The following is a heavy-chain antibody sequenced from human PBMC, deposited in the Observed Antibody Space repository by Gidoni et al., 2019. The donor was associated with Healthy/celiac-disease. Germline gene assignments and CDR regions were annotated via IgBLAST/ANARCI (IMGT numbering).Heavy chain of an antibody. CDR3: AKAPIDYYYGMDV. D-gene: IGHD1-26*01. CDR1: GFTFSSYG. J-gene: IGHJ6*02. CDR2: ISYDGSNK. Sequence: QVQLVESGGGVVQPGRSLRLSCAASGFTFSSYGMHWVRQAPGKGLEWVAVISYDGSNKYYADSVKGRFTISRDNSKNTLYLQMNSLRAEDTAVYYCAKAPIDYYYGMDVWGQGTTVTVSS. V-gene: IGHV3-30*18.